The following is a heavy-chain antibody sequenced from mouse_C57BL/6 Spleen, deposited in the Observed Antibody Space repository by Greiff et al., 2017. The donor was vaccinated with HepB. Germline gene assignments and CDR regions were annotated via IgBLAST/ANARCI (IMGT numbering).Heavy chain of an antibody. D-gene: IGHD1-1*01. CDR2: IYPRSGNT. V-gene: IGHV1-81*01. J-gene: IGHJ2*01. Sequence: QVQLKQSGAELARPGASVKLSCKASGYTFTSYGISWVKQRTGQGLEWIGEIYPRSGNTYYNEKFKGKATLTADKSSSTAYMELRSLTSEDSAVYFCARGDYGSGYGYWGQGTTLTVSS. CDR3: ARGDYGSGYGY. CDR1: GYTFTSYG.